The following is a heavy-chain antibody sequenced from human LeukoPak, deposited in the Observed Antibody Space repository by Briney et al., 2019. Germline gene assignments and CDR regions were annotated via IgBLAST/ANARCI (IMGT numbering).Heavy chain of an antibody. D-gene: IGHD2-2*01. V-gene: IGHV1-2*02. CDR2: INPNSGGT. CDR1: GHTFTGYY. J-gene: IGHJ3*02. CDR3: ARAGIVVVPAAGDAFDI. Sequence: ASVKVSCKASGHTFTGYYMHWVRQAPGQGLEWMGWINPNSGGTNYAQKFQGRVTMTRDTSISTAYMELSRLRSDDTAVYYCARAGIVVVPAAGDAFDIWGQGTMVTVSS.